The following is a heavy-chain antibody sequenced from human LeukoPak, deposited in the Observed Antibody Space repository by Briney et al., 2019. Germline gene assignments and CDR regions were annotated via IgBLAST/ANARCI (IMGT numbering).Heavy chain of an antibody. V-gene: IGHV4-28*03. CDR3: ARGYSYGPYY. J-gene: IGHJ4*02. CDR2: INHSGST. D-gene: IGHD5-18*01. CDR1: GYSISSSNW. Sequence: PSETLSLTCAVSGYSISSSNWWGWIRQPPGKGLEWIGEINHSGSTNYNPSLKSRATISVDTSKNQFSLKLSSVTAADTAVYYCARGYSYGPYYWGQGTLVTVSS.